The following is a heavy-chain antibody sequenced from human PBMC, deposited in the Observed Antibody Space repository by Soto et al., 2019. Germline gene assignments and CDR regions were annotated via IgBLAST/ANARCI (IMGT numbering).Heavy chain of an antibody. Sequence: EVQLLESGGGLVQPGGSLRLSCAASGFTFSSYAMSWVRQAPGNGLKWVSALSDSGCSTYYADSVKGRFTISRDNSKNTLYLQMNSLRAEDTAVYYCATLGSGNGKRKVYYYYYMEVWGKGTTVTVSS. J-gene: IGHJ6*03. D-gene: IGHD5-12*01. CDR2: LSDSGCST. V-gene: IGHV3-23*01. CDR1: GFTFSSYA. CDR3: ATLGSGNGKRKVYYYYYMEV.